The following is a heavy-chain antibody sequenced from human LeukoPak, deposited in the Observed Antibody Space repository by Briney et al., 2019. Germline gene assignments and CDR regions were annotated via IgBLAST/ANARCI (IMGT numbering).Heavy chain of an antibody. J-gene: IGHJ5*02. CDR1: GYTFTGYY. V-gene: IGHV1-2*02. CDR3: ARRGYCSSTSCRYNWFDP. CDR2: INPNSGGT. Sequence: ASVKVSCKASGYTFTGYYMHWVRQAPGQGLEWMGWINPNSGGTNYAQKFQGRVTMTRDTSISTAYMELSSLRSEDTAVYYCARRGYCSSTSCRYNWFDPWGQGTLVTVSS. D-gene: IGHD2-2*01.